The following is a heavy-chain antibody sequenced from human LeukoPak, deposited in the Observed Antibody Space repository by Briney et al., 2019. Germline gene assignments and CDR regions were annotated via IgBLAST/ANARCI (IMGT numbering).Heavy chain of an antibody. Sequence: PGGSLRLSCAASGFTFSNYWMHWVRQTPGEGLVCVSLIKGDGSSTTYADSVKGRFTISRDNAKNTVYLQMKSLRAEDTAVYYCAKGNYHAMDVWCQGTTVTVSS. CDR1: GFTFSNYW. V-gene: IGHV3-74*01. CDR3: AKGNYHAMDV. J-gene: IGHJ6*02. CDR2: IKGDGSST.